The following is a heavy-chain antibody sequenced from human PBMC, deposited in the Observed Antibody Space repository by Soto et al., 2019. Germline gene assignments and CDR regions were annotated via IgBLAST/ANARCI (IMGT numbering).Heavy chain of an antibody. CDR2: MFHSGTK. D-gene: IGHD6-13*01. V-gene: IGHV4-39*01. CDR1: GGSLSSGGYY. Sequence: SETMSLTCSVAGGSLSSGGYYCGRTRQTPGNGLEWTASMFHSGTKYYKPSLKRRVSMSVDTSKNEISLYLSSSTAVDTAVYSCAKRGESAAASNWFDPWGQGILVTVSS. CDR3: AKRGESAAASNWFDP. J-gene: IGHJ5*02.